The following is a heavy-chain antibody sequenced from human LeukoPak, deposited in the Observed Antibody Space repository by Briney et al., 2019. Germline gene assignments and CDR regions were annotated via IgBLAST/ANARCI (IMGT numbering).Heavy chain of an antibody. D-gene: IGHD3-10*01. J-gene: IGHJ4*02. V-gene: IGHV3-20*04. CDR3: ARGDGSGSCSIFDY. CDR2: INWNGGST. Sequence: PGGSLRLSCAASGFIFSSYGMSWVRQAPGKGLEWASGINWNGGSTGYADSVKGRFTISRDNAKNSLYLQMNSLRAEDTALYYCARGDGSGSCSIFDYWGQGTLVTVSS. CDR1: GFIFSSYG.